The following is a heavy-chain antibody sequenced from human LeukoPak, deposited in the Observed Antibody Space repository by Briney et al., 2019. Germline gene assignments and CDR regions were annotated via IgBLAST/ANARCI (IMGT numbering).Heavy chain of an antibody. J-gene: IGHJ6*03. D-gene: IGHD2-15*01. Sequence: GESLKISCKGSGYSFTSYWIGWVRQMPGKGLEWMGIIYPGDSDTRYSPSFQGQVTISADKSISTAYLQWSSLKASDTAMYYCARGGAGAGYCSGGSCYVGYYYYMDVWGKGTTVTVSS. CDR3: ARGGAGAGYCSGGSCYVGYYYYMDV. V-gene: IGHV5-51*01. CDR1: GYSFTSYW. CDR2: IYPGDSDT.